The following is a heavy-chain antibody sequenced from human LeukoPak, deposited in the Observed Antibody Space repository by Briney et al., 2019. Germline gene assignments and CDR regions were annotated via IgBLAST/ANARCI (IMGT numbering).Heavy chain of an antibody. D-gene: IGHD3-10*01. CDR2: IWYDGSNN. Sequence: GGPLRLSCGASGFTFSFYGVHLLRQAPGKRLEWGAVIWYDGSNNYYADSVKVRFTISRDNSKNTLYLQMNSLRAEDTAVYYCAKDFGRLRELLSYYFDYWGQGTLVTVSS. J-gene: IGHJ4*02. CDR1: GFTFSFYG. V-gene: IGHV3-33*06. CDR3: AKDFGRLRELLSYYFDY.